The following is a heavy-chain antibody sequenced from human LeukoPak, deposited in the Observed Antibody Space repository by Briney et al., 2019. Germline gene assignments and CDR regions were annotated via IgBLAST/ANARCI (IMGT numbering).Heavy chain of an antibody. CDR3: ASQGPQYSSFLFDY. J-gene: IGHJ4*02. CDR2: IWYDGSNK. Sequence: GGSLRLSCAASGFTFDDYAMHWVRQAPGKGLEWVAVIWYDGSNKYYADSVEGRFTISRDNSKNTLYLQMNSLRAEDTAVYYCASQGPQYSSFLFDYWGQGTLVTVSS. V-gene: IGHV3-33*08. CDR1: GFTFDDYA. D-gene: IGHD6-19*01.